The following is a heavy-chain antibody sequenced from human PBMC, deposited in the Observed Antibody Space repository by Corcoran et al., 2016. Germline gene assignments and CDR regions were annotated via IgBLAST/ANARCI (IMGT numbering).Heavy chain of an antibody. V-gene: IGHV3-74*01. J-gene: IGHJ4*02. CDR2: MNSDGSSI. CDR3: ARVEGNYDTSGYSI. Sequence: EVQLVESGGGLVQPGGSLRLSCAASGFTFSTYWMHWVRHAPGKGLVWVSRMNSDGSSISYADSVKGRFTISRDNAKNTLYLQMTSLRVEDTAVYYCARVEGNYDTSGYSIWGQGTLVTVSS. D-gene: IGHD3-22*01. CDR1: GFTFSTYW.